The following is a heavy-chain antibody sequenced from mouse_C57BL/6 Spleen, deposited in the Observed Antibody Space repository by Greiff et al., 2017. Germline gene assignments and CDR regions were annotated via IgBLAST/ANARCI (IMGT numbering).Heavy chain of an antibody. D-gene: IGHD1-1*01. CDR3: AIGYYGSSHWYFDV. CDR2: IDPNSGGT. V-gene: IGHV1-72*01. CDR1: GYTFTSYW. Sequence: QVHVKQSGAELVKPGASVKLSCKASGYTFTSYWMHWVKQRPGRGLEWIGRIDPNSGGTKYNEKFKSKATLTVDKPSSTAYMQLSSLTSEDSAVYYCAIGYYGSSHWYFDVWGTGTTVTVSS. J-gene: IGHJ1*03.